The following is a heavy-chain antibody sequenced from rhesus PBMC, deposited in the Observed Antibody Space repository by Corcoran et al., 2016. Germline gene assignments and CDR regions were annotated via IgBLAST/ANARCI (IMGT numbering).Heavy chain of an antibody. Sequence: QVQLVQSGAEVKKPGSSVKVSCKASGYTFTDYYMQWVRQAPRQGLEWMGWINPYNGNTKYAQKSQGKVTITRDTSTSTAYMELSSLGSVDTAVYYCASGSSYVHDWYFDLWGPGTPITVSS. V-gene: IGHV1S2*01. J-gene: IGHJ2*01. D-gene: IGHD4-29*01. CDR3: ASGSSYVHDWYFDL. CDR2: INPYNGNT. CDR1: GYTFTDYY.